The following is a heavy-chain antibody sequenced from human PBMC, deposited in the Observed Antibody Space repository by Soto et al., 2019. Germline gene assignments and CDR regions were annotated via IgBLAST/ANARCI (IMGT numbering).Heavy chain of an antibody. Sequence: SETLSLTCTVSGGSISSSSYYWGWIRQPPGKGLEWIGSIYYSGSTYYNPSLKSRVTISVDTSKNQFSLKLSSVTAADTAVYYCASRKDILTGYQYFQHWGQGTLVTVPS. CDR3: ASRKDILTGYQYFQH. CDR2: IYYSGST. V-gene: IGHV4-39*01. D-gene: IGHD3-9*01. J-gene: IGHJ1*01. CDR1: GGSISSSSYY.